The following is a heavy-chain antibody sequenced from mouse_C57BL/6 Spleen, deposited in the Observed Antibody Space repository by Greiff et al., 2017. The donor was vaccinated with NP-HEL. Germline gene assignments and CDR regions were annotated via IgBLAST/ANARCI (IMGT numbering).Heavy chain of an antibody. V-gene: IGHV5-17*01. CDR2: ISSGSSTI. Sequence: EVKLVESGGGLVKPGGSLKLSCAASGFTFSDYGMHWVRQAPEKGLEWVAYISSGSSTIYYADTVKGRFTISRDNAKNTLFLQMTSLRSEDTAMYYCARKVDGYYDWFAYWGQGTLVTVSA. CDR3: ARKVDGYYDWFAY. CDR1: GFTFSDYG. D-gene: IGHD2-3*01. J-gene: IGHJ3*01.